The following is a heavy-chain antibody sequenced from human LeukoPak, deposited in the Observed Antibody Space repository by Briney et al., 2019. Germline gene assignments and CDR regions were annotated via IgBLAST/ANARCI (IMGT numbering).Heavy chain of an antibody. V-gene: IGHV3-20*04. CDR1: GFTFDYYG. D-gene: IGHD2-21*02. J-gene: IGHJ3*02. CDR3: ARAFCGGDCLNDAFGI. CDR2: INWNGGST. Sequence: GGSLRLSCASSGFTFDYYGMNWARQVPGTGLEWVSGINWNGGSTGYADSVKGRFTISRDNAKNSLYLQMNSLRAEDTALYYCARAFCGGDCLNDAFGIWGQGTMVTVSS.